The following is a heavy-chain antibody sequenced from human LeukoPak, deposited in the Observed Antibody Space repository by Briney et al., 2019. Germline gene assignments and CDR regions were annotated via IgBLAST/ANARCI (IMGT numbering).Heavy chain of an antibody. J-gene: IGHJ4*02. CDR3: ARHKEPDYDILTGYYGGYYFDY. Sequence: SETLSLTCAVYGGSFSGYYWGWIRQPPGKGLEWIGSIYYIGSTYYNPSLKSRVTISVDTAKNQFSLKLSSVTAADTAVYYCARHKEPDYDILTGYYGGYYFDYWGQGTLVTVSS. CDR2: IYYIGST. CDR1: GGSFSGYY. V-gene: IGHV4-39*01. D-gene: IGHD3-9*01.